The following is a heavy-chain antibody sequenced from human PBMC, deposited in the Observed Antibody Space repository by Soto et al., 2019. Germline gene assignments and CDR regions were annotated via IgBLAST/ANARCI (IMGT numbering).Heavy chain of an antibody. CDR3: ERLERLQPSHGLDV. V-gene: IGHV5-10-1*04. CDR2: IDPSDSYI. CDR1: GYSFTSYW. D-gene: IGHD1-1*01. Sequence: GESLKISCKASGYSFTSYWISWVRQMPGKGLEWMGRIDPSDSYIDYSPSFQGQVTIAVDKSTTTAYLQWSSVKASDTEIYYCERLERLQPSHGLDVWGQGTTVTVSS. J-gene: IGHJ6*02.